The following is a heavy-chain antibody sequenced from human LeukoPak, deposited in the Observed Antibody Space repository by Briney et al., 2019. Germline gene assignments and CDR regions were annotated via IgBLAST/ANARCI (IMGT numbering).Heavy chain of an antibody. V-gene: IGHV4-34*01. CDR2: INHSGST. CDR1: GGSFSGYY. J-gene: IGHJ4*02. Sequence: SETLSLTCAVYGGSFSGYYWSWIRQPPGKGLEWIGEINHSGSTNYNPSLKSRVTISVDTSKNQFSLKLSSVTAADTAVYYCARSLWFGGPVFDYWGQGTLVTVSS. CDR3: ARSLWFGGPVFDY. D-gene: IGHD3-10*01.